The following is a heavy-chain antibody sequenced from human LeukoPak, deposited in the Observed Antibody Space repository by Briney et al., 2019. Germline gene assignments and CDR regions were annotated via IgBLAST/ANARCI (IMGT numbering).Heavy chain of an antibody. J-gene: IGHJ4*02. Sequence: SETLSLTCTVSGGSISNYYWTWIRQPAGRRLEWIGRIYTSETTHYNPSLKSRVTMSLDTSKNQFSLKLTSVTAAGTAVYYCARGDRDLGYWGQGALVTVSS. CDR2: IYTSETT. CDR3: ARGDRDLGY. V-gene: IGHV4-4*07. CDR1: GGSISNYY. D-gene: IGHD3-22*01.